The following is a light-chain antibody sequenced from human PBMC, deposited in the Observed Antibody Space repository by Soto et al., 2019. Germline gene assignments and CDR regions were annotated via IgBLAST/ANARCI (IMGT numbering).Light chain of an antibody. CDR1: ASDIGNYNY. CDR2: GVS. J-gene: IGLJ3*02. Sequence: QSVLAQPASVSGSPGQSITISCTGTASDIGNYNYVSWYQLHPGKAPKLLIYGVSNRPSGVSNRFSGSKSGNAASLTTSGLQAEDEADYYCSSYTAYTVGVFGGGTKVTVL. V-gene: IGLV2-14*01. CDR3: SSYTAYTVGV.